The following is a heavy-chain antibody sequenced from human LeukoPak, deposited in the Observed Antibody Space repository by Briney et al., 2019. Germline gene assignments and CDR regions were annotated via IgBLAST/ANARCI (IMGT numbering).Heavy chain of an antibody. CDR3: ARAGGTIAVDGNFDY. Sequence: ALVKVSCKASGYTFTSYGISWVRQAPGQGLEWMGWISAYNGNTNYAQKLQGRVTMTTDTSTSTAYMELRSLRSDDTAVYYCARAGGTIAVDGNFDYWGQGTLVTVSS. D-gene: IGHD6-19*01. V-gene: IGHV1-18*01. CDR1: GYTFTSYG. CDR2: ISAYNGNT. J-gene: IGHJ4*02.